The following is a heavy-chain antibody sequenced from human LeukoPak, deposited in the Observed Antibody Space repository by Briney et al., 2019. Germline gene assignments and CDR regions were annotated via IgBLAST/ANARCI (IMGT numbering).Heavy chain of an antibody. CDR3: AKVGAMAGVGWGDFDY. Sequence: GASVKVSCKASGYRFNDYYIHWVRQAPGLGLEWMGWIIPNSGGTNYAQKFQGRVTMTRDTSIDTAYMELRSLRSDDTALYYCAKVGAMAGVGWGDFDYWGQGTLVTVSS. CDR1: GYRFNDYY. D-gene: IGHD6-19*01. J-gene: IGHJ4*02. CDR2: IIPNSGGT. V-gene: IGHV1-2*02.